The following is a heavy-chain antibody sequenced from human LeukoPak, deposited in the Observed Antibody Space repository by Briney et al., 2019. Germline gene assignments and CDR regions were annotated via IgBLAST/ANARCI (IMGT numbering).Heavy chain of an antibody. J-gene: IGHJ4*02. V-gene: IGHV1-3*01. CDR2: INPDNGDT. CDR1: GYSFTSQD. D-gene: IGHD3-22*01. CDR3: ARSITMIVVVFDY. Sequence: ASVKVSCKTSGYSFTSQDMHWVRQAPGQSLEWMGCINPDNGDTQYSQEFQGRVTMTRDTSISTAYVELSRLRSDDTAVYYCARSITMIVVVFDYWGQGTLVTVSS.